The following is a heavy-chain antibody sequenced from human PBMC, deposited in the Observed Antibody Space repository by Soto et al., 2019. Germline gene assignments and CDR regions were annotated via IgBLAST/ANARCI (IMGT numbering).Heavy chain of an antibody. CDR2: IYWDDDE. CDR1: GFSLSTDGVG. Sequence: SGTTLVNPTHKVTLTCTFTGFSLSTDGVGVGWVRQPQGKALDWLELIYWDDDERYRPSLKSRLTITKDTSKNQVVLTMTTMDPVDTDTYYCAHRRHPAGYDSPFHYWGQGTLATVSS. J-gene: IGHJ4*02. CDR3: AHRRHPAGYDSPFHY. V-gene: IGHV2-5*02. D-gene: IGHD5-12*01.